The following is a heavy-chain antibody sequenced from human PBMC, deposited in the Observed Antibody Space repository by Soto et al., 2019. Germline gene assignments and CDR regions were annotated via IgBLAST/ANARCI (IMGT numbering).Heavy chain of an antibody. CDR3: AAAAFYDSSGPFDY. J-gene: IGHJ4*02. V-gene: IGHV1-58*01. CDR2: IVVGSGNT. CDR1: GFTFTSSA. D-gene: IGHD3-22*01. Sequence: GASVKVSCKASGFTFTSSAVQWVRQARGQRLEWIGWIVVGSGNTNYAQKFQERVTITRDMSTSTVYMELSSLRSEDTAVYYCAAAAFYDSSGPFDYWGQGTLVTVSS.